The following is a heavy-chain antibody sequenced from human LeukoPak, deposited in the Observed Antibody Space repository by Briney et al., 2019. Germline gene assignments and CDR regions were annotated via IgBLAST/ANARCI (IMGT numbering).Heavy chain of an antibody. V-gene: IGHV1-18*01. CDR1: GYTFTSYG. Sequence: ASVKVSCKASGYTFTSYGISWVRQAPGQGLEWMGWISAYNGNTNYAQKLQGRVTMTIDTSISTAYMELSRLRSDDTAVYYCARGSSWYYFDYWGQGTLVTVSS. D-gene: IGHD6-13*01. CDR2: ISAYNGNT. J-gene: IGHJ4*02. CDR3: ARGSSWYYFDY.